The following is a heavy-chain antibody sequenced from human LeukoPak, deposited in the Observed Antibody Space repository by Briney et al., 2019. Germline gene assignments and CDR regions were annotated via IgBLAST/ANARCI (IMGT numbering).Heavy chain of an antibody. CDR1: GYTFTGYY. J-gene: IGHJ3*02. D-gene: IGHD1-1*01. V-gene: IGHV1-2*02. CDR2: INPNSGGT. Sequence: GASAKVSCKASGYTFTGYYIHWMRQAPGQGLEWMAWINPNSGGTHYAQKFQGRVTMTRDTSISAAYMELSRLRSDDTAVYYCARYPVKAARVEAFDIWGQGTMVTVSS. CDR3: ARYPVKAARVEAFDI.